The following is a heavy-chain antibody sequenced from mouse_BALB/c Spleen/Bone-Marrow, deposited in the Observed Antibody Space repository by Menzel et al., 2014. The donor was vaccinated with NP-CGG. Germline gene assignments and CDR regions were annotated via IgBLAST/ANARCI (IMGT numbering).Heavy chain of an antibody. V-gene: IGHV1-61*01. J-gene: IGHJ2*01. CDR3: ARQDVTTTSDY. CDR1: GYSFISYW. D-gene: IGHD2-12*01. Sequence: QVQLKESGAELVRPGASVKLSCMASGYSFISYWMNWVKQRPGQGLERIGMIHPSDSETRLNQKFKDKATLTVDKSSSTVYIQLSSPTSEDSAVYYCARQDVTTTSDYWGHGTTLTVSS. CDR2: IHPSDSET.